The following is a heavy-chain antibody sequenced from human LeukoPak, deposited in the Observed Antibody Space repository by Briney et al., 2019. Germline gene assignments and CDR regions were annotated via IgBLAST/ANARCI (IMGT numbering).Heavy chain of an antibody. J-gene: IGHJ3*02. CDR3: ARGRSSGPPDAFDI. D-gene: IGHD3-22*01. CDR1: GFTFSSYA. V-gene: IGHV3-30-3*01. CDR2: LSYDGSNK. Sequence: PGRSLRLSCAASGFTFSSYAMHWVRQAPGKGLEWVAVLSYDGSNKYYADSVKGRFTISRDNSKNTLYLQMNSLRAEDTAVYYCARGRSSGPPDAFDIWGQGTMVTVSS.